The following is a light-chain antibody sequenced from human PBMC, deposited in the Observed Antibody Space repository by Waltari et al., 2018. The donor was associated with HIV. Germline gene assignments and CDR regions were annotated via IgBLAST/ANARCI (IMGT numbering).Light chain of an antibody. CDR1: SSDVGGYTL. CDR3: CSYSGSRTHWV. V-gene: IGLV2-23*02. Sequence: QSALTQPASVSGSPGQSITIPCTGSSSDVGGYTLVSRYQHHPGKAPKLMIYEVYHRPSGVSNRFSGSKSGDTAFLTISGLQAEDEAAYYCCSYSGSRTHWVFGGGTKLTVL. CDR2: EVY. J-gene: IGLJ3*02.